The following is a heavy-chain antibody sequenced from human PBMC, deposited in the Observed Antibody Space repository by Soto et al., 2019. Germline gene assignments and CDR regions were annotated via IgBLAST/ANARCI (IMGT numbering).Heavy chain of an antibody. CDR3: ARGVALYGSGSLWSVDNGFDP. CDR1: GGSISSGGYY. Sequence: SETLSLTCTVSGGSISSGGYYWSWIRQHPGMGLEWIGYIYYSGSTYYNPSLKSRVTISVDTSKNQFSLKLSSVTAADTAVYYYARGVALYGSGSLWSVDNGFDPWGQGTRVTVAS. V-gene: IGHV4-31*03. J-gene: IGHJ5*02. CDR2: IYYSGST. D-gene: IGHD3-10*01.